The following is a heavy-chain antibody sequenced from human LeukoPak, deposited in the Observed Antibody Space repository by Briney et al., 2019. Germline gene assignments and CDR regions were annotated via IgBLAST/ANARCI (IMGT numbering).Heavy chain of an antibody. D-gene: IGHD2-15*01. CDR3: AKALSQDLINWFDP. CDR1: GYIFTGHH. V-gene: IGHV1-2*02. Sequence: GASVKVSCKTTGYIFTGHHVHWVRQAPGQGLEWLGWINPHSGDTNYAQTFQGRVAMTRDTSINTAYMELSRLTSDDTAVYYCAKALSQDLINWFDPWAREPWSPSPQ. J-gene: IGHJ5*02. CDR2: INPHSGDT.